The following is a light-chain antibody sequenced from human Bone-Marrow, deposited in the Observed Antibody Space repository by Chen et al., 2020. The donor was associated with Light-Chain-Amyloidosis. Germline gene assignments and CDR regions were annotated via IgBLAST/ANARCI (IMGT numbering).Light chain of an antibody. CDR2: EFS. CDR3: STYAGTLYV. V-gene: IGLV2-23*02. CDR1: SGDVGRYNL. J-gene: IGLJ1*01. Sequence: QSALTQPASVSGSPGQSITISCTGTSGDVGRYNLVSWYQQHPGKAPKSMIYEFSKLPSGISKRFSGSESGNTASLTISGLQAEDAADYYCSTYAGTLYVFGTGTKVTGL.